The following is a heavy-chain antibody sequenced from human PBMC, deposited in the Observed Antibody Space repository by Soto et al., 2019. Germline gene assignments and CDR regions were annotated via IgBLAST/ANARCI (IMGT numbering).Heavy chain of an antibody. Sequence: SETLSLTCTVSGGSISSSSYYWGWIRQPPGKGLEWIGSIYYSGSTYYNPSLKSRVTISVDTSKNQFSLKLSSVTAADTAVYYCASVYSGYDYSGYYYYYYMDVWGKGTTVTVSS. D-gene: IGHD5-12*01. CDR2: IYYSGST. CDR3: ASVYSGYDYSGYYYYYYMDV. CDR1: GGSISSSSYY. V-gene: IGHV4-39*01. J-gene: IGHJ6*03.